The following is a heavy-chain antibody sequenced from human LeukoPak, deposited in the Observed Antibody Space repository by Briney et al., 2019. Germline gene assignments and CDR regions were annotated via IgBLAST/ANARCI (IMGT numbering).Heavy chain of an antibody. CDR3: GRGHWGLDY. CDR2: ISHTGTSM. J-gene: IGHJ4*02. CDR1: GFTFSDSY. D-gene: IGHD7-27*01. V-gene: IGHV3-11*04. Sequence: GGSLRLSCAASGFTFSDSYMTWIRQAPGKGLEWVSYISHTGTSMFYGDSVKGRFTISRDNVKNSLYLQMNSLRAEDTAIYYCGRGHWGLDYWGQGTRVTVSS.